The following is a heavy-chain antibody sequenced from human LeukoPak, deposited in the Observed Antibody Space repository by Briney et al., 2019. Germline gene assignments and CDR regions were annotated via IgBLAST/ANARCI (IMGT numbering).Heavy chain of an antibody. J-gene: IGHJ4*02. V-gene: IGHV3-7*01. CDR3: ARGSRHTVTTIVCDHFDY. D-gene: IGHD4-17*01. Sequence: PGGSLRLSCGVSGFTLIEYWMSWVRQAPGKGLEWVASIKQDGSDKYYVDPVKGRFTISRDNAKKSQYLQMSSLRVEDTAVYYCARGSRHTVTTIVCDHFDYWGQGTLVTVSS. CDR2: IKQDGSDK. CDR1: GFTLIEYW.